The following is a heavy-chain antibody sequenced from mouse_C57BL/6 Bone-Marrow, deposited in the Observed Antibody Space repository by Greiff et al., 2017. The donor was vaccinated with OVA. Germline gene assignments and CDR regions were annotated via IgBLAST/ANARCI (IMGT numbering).Heavy chain of an antibody. D-gene: IGHD4-1*01. CDR3: ARNWAYWYFDV. CDR2: INPSSGYT. CDR1: GYTFTSYW. Sequence: SGAELAKPGASVKLSCKASGYTFTSYWMHWVQQRPGPGLEWIGYINPSSGYTTYNQKFKDKATLTEDKSSSTAYMQLSSLTYEDAAVYYCARNWAYWYFDVWGTGTTVTVSS. J-gene: IGHJ1*03. V-gene: IGHV1-7*01.